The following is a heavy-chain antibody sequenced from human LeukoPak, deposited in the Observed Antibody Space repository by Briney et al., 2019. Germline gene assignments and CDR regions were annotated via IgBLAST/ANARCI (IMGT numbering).Heavy chain of an antibody. V-gene: IGHV3-30*04. D-gene: IGHD2-15*01. CDR3: ARDLSGSSGY. CDR2: ISYDGSNK. CDR1: GFTFSSYA. J-gene: IGHJ4*02. Sequence: GRSLRLSCAASGFTFSSYAVHWVRQAPGKGLEWVAVISYDGSNKYYADSVKGRFTISRDNSKNTLYLQMNSLRAEDTAVYYCARDLSGSSGYWGQGTLVTVSS.